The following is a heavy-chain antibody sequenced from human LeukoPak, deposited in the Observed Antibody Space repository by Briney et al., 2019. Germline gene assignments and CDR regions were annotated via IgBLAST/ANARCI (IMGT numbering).Heavy chain of an antibody. V-gene: IGHV3-30*18. CDR1: EFMFSKYG. CDR3: AKGATTMSTADAFVL. J-gene: IGHJ3*01. Sequence: PGGSLRLSCVASEFMFSKYGIHWVRQAPGNGLEWVAVISYDGRNVDYEDSVKGRFTISRDNSKNTVYLQMSSLRTEDTAVYYCAKGATTMSTADAFVLWGQGAMVTVSS. D-gene: IGHD4-17*01. CDR2: ISYDGRNV.